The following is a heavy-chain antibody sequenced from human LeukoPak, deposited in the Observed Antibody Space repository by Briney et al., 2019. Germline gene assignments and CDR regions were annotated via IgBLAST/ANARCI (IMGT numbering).Heavy chain of an antibody. CDR2: IWYDGSNK. D-gene: IGHD6-19*01. CDR1: GFTFSSYG. CDR3: ARDTPFSSGWYGGVDY. Sequence: PGRSLRLSCAASGFTFSSYGMHWVRQAPGKGLEWVAVIWYDGSNKYYADSVKGRFTISRDNSKNTLYLQMNSLRAEDTAVYYCARDTPFSSGWYGGVDYWGQGTLVTVSS. V-gene: IGHV3-33*01. J-gene: IGHJ4*02.